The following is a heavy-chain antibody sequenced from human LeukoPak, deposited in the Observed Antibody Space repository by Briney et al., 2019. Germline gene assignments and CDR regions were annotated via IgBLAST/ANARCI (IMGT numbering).Heavy chain of an antibody. V-gene: IGHV3-74*01. J-gene: IGHJ4*02. CDR3: VRDMGYYDKV. D-gene: IGHD3-22*01. CDR1: GFTFSTSW. CDR2: INTDGNTR. Sequence: GGSLRLSCATSGFTFSTSWMHWVRQAPGKGLVWVSRINTDGNTRDYADSVKGRFTITRDNAKNTLYLQMNSLRAEDTAVYYCVRDMGYYDKVWGQGTLVTVSS.